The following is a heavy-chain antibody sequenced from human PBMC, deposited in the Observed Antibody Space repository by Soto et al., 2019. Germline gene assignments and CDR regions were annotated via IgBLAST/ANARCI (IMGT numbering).Heavy chain of an antibody. V-gene: IGHV4-59*01. Sequence: SETLSLTCTVSGGSISSYYWSWIRQPPGKGLEWIGYIYYSGSTNYNPSLKSRVTISVDTSKNQFSLKLSSVTAADTAVYYCARDPQGYVGDYYYGMDVWGQGTTVTVSS. CDR2: IYYSGST. CDR1: GGSISSYY. D-gene: IGHD2-15*01. J-gene: IGHJ6*02. CDR3: ARDPQGYVGDYYYGMDV.